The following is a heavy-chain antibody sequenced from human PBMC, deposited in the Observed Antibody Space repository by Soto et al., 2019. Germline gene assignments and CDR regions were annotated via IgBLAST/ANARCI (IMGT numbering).Heavy chain of an antibody. D-gene: IGHD2-8*01. J-gene: IGHJ4*02. CDR3: TTNDPFLDS. CDR1: GFIFTNAW. V-gene: IGHV3-15*05. Sequence: EVQVVESGGGLVKPGGSLRLSCAASGFIFTNAWMSWVRQIPGKGLEWVGRIKSKTSGGTTDYAAPVKGRFAISRDDSENTLYLQMTSLKIEDTAVYYRTTNDPFLDSWGQGTLVTVSS. CDR2: IKSKTSGGTT.